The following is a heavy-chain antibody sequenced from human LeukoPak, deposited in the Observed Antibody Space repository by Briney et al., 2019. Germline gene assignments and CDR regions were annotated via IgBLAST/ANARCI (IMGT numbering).Heavy chain of an antibody. CDR1: GGSISSSSYY. V-gene: IGHV4-39*02. D-gene: IGHD2-15*01. CDR3: ATEGYCSGGSCYTFDY. Sequence: SETLSLTCTVSGGSISSSSYYWGWIRQPPGKGLGWIGSIYYSGITYYNPSLKSRVTISVDTSKNQFSLRLSSVTAADTAVYYCATEGYCSGGSCYTFDYWGQGTLVTVSS. J-gene: IGHJ4*02. CDR2: IYYSGIT.